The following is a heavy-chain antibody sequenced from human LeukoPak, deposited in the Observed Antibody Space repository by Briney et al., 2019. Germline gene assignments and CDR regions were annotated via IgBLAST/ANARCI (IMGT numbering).Heavy chain of an antibody. Sequence: NPSETLSLTCTVSGGSISSYYWSWIRQPPGKGLEWIGYIYYSGSTNYNPSLKSRVTISVDTSKNQFSLKLSSVTAADTAVYYCARPAHDAFDIWGQGTKVTVSS. V-gene: IGHV4-59*01. CDR1: GGSISSYY. J-gene: IGHJ3*02. CDR3: ARPAHDAFDI. CDR2: IYYSGST.